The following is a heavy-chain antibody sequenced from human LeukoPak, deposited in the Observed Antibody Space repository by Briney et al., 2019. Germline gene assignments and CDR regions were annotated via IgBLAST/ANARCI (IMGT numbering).Heavy chain of an antibody. V-gene: IGHV3-30*02. D-gene: IGHD2-15*01. CDR3: TSIVVVVAATVASDY. Sequence: GGSLRLSCAASGFTFSSYGMHWVRQAPGKGLEWVAFIRYDGSNKYYADSVKGRFTISRDNSKNTLYLQMNSLRAEDTAVYYCTSIVVVVAATVASDYWGQGTLVAVSS. J-gene: IGHJ4*02. CDR1: GFTFSSYG. CDR2: IRYDGSNK.